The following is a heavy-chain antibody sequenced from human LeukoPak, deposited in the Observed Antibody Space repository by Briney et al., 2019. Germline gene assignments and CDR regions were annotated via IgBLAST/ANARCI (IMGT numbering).Heavy chain of an antibody. V-gene: IGHV3-23*01. CDR1: GFTFSSYA. J-gene: IGHJ3*02. Sequence: GGSLRLSCAASGFTFSSYAMSWVRQAPGKGLEWVSAISGSGGSTYYADSVKGRFTISRDNSKNTLYLQMNSLRAEDTAVYYCAKEGGDIVATTPFDAFDIWGQGTMVTVSS. CDR2: ISGSGGST. D-gene: IGHD5-12*01. CDR3: AKEGGDIVATTPFDAFDI.